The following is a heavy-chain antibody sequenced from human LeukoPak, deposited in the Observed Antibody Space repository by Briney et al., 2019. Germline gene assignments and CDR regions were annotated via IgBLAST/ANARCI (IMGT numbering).Heavy chain of an antibody. CDR2: ISSNGGST. Sequence: GGSLRLSCTASGFTFGDYAMHWVRQAPGKGLEYVSAISSNGGSTYYANSVKGRFTISRDNSKNTLYLQMGSLRAEDMAVYYCARTPSGSWYVYFDYWGQGTLVTVSS. D-gene: IGHD6-13*01. CDR3: ARTPSGSWYVYFDY. V-gene: IGHV3-64*01. CDR1: GFTFGDYA. J-gene: IGHJ4*02.